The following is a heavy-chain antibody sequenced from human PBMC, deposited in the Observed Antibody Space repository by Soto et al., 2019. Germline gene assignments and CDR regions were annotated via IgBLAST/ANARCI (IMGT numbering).Heavy chain of an antibody. D-gene: IGHD2-15*01. CDR1: GYNFDTYW. CDR2: IYPGDSDT. CDR3: ARGGFDTRGAFDP. J-gene: IGHJ5*02. V-gene: IGHV5-51*01. Sequence: EVHLVQSGAEVKKPGESLQISCLGSGYNFDTYWIGWVRQKPGKGLEWMGIIYPGDSDTRYTPSFEGPVTISADQAITTAYLQWSSVKVSDTAIYYCARGGFDTRGAFDPWGQGTVVIVSS.